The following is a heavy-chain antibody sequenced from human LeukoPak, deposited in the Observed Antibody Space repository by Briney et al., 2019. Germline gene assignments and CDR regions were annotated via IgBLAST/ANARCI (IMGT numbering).Heavy chain of an antibody. V-gene: IGHV3-13*01. CDR3: ARAGSGWYYFDY. CDR1: GFTFSSYN. CDR2: IGTAGDT. Sequence: GGSLRLSCAASGFTFSSYNMHWVRQATGKGLEWVSAIGTAGDTYYPGSVKCRFTISRENAENSLYLQMNSLRAGDTAMYYCARAGSGWYYFDYWGQGTLVTVSS. J-gene: IGHJ4*02. D-gene: IGHD6-19*01.